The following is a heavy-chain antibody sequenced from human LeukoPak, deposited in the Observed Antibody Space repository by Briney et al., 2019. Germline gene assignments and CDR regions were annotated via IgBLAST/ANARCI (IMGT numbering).Heavy chain of an antibody. J-gene: IGHJ5*02. V-gene: IGHV1-8*01. CDR1: GYTFTSYD. CDR2: MNPNSGNT. Sequence: EASVKVSCKASGYTFTSYDINWVRQATGQGLEWMGWMNPNSGNTGYAQKFQGRVTMTRNTSISTAYMELSSLRSEDTAVYYCARRARSYYGSPLNKPTPNWFNPWGQGTLVTVSS. D-gene: IGHD3-10*01. CDR3: ARRARSYYGSPLNKPTPNWFNP.